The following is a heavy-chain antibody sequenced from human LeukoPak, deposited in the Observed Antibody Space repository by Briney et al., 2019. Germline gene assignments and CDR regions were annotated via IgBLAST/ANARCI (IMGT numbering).Heavy chain of an antibody. D-gene: IGHD1-26*01. CDR1: GCTFSRYA. J-gene: IGHJ4*02. Sequence: ASVKVSCKASGCTFSRYAISWVRQAPGQGLEWMGGYIPMFGTANYAQNFQNRVTITADESTSTFSMEVSSLRPEDTAVYFCAGASSKWELSFWRQGTLVTVSS. CDR3: AGASSKWELSF. V-gene: IGHV1-69*13. CDR2: YIPMFGTA.